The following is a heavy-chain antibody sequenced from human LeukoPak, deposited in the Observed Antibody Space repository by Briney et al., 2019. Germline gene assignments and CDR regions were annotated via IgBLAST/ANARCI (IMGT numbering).Heavy chain of an antibody. V-gene: IGHV3-30*02. Sequence: GGSLRLSCAASGFTFSSSGMHWVRQAPGKGLEWVAFIRYDGSNKYYADSVKGRFTISRDNSKNTLYLQMNSLRAEDTAVYYCAKVAEQWLDKSYYYYYYMDVWGKGTTVTVSS. J-gene: IGHJ6*03. CDR1: GFTFSSSG. D-gene: IGHD6-19*01. CDR2: IRYDGSNK. CDR3: AKVAEQWLDKSYYYYYYMDV.